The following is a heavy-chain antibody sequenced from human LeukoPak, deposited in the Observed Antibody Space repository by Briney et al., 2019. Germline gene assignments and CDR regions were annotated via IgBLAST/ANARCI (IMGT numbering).Heavy chain of an antibody. V-gene: IGHV3-30-3*01. CDR1: GFTFSTYA. D-gene: IGHD3-3*01. CDR3: ARPPYENYYYGMDV. CDR2: ILYDGSNK. J-gene: IGHJ6*02. Sequence: GGSLRLSCAASGFTFSTYAMHWVRQAPGKGLEWVALILYDGSNKYYADSVKGRFSISRDISKNTLYLQMNSLRAEDTAVYYCARPPYENYYYGMDVWGQGTTVTVSS.